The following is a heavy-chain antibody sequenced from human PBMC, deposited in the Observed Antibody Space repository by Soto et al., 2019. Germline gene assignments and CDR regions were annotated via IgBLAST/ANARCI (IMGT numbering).Heavy chain of an antibody. J-gene: IGHJ6*02. CDR3: ATQLERYCSSTSCYGGYYYYYGMDV. Sequence: GGSLRLSCAASGFTFSSYSMNWVRQAPGKGLEWVSYISSSSSTIYYADSVKGRFTTSRDNAKNSLYLQMNSLRDEDTAVYYCATQLERYCSSTSCYGGYYYYYGMDVWGQGTTVTVSS. V-gene: IGHV3-48*02. CDR1: GFTFSSYS. D-gene: IGHD2-2*01. CDR2: ISSSSSTI.